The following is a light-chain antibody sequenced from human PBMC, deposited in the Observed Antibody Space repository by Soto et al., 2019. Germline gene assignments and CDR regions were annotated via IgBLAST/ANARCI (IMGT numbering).Light chain of an antibody. Sequence: EIVMTQSPATLSVSHGERATLSCRASQSVSSNLAWYQQKPGQAPRLLIYGASTRATGIPARFSGSGSGTEFTLNISSLQSEDFAVYYCQSGTFGHGTKVEIK. J-gene: IGKJ1*01. V-gene: IGKV3-15*01. CDR2: GAS. CDR1: QSVSSN. CDR3: QSGT.